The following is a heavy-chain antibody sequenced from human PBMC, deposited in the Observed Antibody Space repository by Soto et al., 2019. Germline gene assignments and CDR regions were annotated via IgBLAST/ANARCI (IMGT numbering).Heavy chain of an antibody. CDR2: IIPYYNTL. J-gene: IGHJ4*02. CDR3: ASGASRWYPYFFDS. D-gene: IGHD6-13*01. CDR1: EGTFNSYA. V-gene: IGHV1-69*01. Sequence: QAQVVQSGAEVRKPGSSVKLSCKASEGTFNSYAIAWVRQAPGQGLEWMGGIIPYYNTLNYAQKFQDRVTITADDSTNEVYMELSSLRSDDTAVYFCASGASRWYPYFFDSWAQGTLVTVSS.